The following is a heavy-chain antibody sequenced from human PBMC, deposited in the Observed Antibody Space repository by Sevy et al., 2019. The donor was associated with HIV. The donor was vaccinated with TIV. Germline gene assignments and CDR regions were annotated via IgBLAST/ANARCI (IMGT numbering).Heavy chain of an antibody. CDR3: AKIYDY. D-gene: IGHD3-3*01. CDR2: IFHTGKT. V-gene: IGHV4-39*01. J-gene: IGHJ4*02. CDR1: GGSVSKIGNY. Sequence: SETLSLTCSVSGGSVSKIGNYWGWVRQPPGERLEWIGDIFHTGKTNYNPSLKSRVTISLDTSKNQFSLKLSSVTAADTAVYYCAKIYDYWGPGALVTVSS.